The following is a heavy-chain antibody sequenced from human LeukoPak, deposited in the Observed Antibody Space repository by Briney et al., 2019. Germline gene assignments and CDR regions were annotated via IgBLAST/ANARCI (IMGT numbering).Heavy chain of an antibody. V-gene: IGHV4-59*08. CDR2: IYYSGST. CDR3: ARLGNRDGYNYFLDY. J-gene: IGHJ4*02. Sequence: SETPSLTCTVSGGSLSSDYWTWIRQPPGKRLQWIGYIYYSGSTNYNPSLKSRVTISVDTSKNQFSLKLSSVTAADTAVYYCARLGNRDGYNYFLDYWGQGILVTVSS. CDR1: GGSLSSDY. D-gene: IGHD5-12*01.